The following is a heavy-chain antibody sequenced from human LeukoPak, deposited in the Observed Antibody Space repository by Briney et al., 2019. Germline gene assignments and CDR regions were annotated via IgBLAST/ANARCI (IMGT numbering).Heavy chain of an antibody. CDR2: IIPMFATP. J-gene: IGHJ6*03. CDR3: ARSAGGVPYCGGDCYSPPSHYYYMDV. CDR1: GGTFSSYT. V-gene: IGHV1-69*13. Sequence: SVKVSCKASGGTFSSYTISWVRQAPGQGLEWMGGIIPMFATPNYAQKFQARVTITADESTSTASMELSSLRSEDTAVYYCARSAGGVPYCGGDCYSPPSHYYYMDVWGKGTSVTVSS. D-gene: IGHD2-21*01.